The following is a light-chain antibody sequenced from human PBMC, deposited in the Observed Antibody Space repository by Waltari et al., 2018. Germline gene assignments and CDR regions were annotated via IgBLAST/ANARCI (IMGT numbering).Light chain of an antibody. CDR1: SGHSSYA. CDR3: QAWGTGTKRE. V-gene: IGLV4-69*01. CDR2: VNSDGSH. Sequence: QVVLTQSPSASASLGASVKLTCTLSSGHSSYAIAWHQQQPEKGPRYLMKVNSDGSHSRGDGIPDRFPGPSSGAERYLTISRLQSEDEADYYCQAWGTGTKREFGGGTKLTVL. J-gene: IGLJ2*01.